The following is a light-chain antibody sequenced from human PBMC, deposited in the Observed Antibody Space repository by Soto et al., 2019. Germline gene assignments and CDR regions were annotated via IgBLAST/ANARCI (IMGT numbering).Light chain of an antibody. V-gene: IGLV2-14*01. CDR1: SSDIGGYIY. CDR2: EVS. Sequence: QSALTQPASVSASPGQSITISCTGTSSDIGGYIYVSWYQHHPGKAPRLMIYEVSSRPSGVSNRFSGSKYGNTASLTISGLQAEDEAQYYCSSYSSANTVIFGGGTKLTVL. J-gene: IGLJ2*01. CDR3: SSYSSANTVI.